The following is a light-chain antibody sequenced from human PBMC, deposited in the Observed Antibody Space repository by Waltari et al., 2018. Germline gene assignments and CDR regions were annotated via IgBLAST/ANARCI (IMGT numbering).Light chain of an antibody. CDR1: NIGSKS. V-gene: IGLV3-21*04. Sequence: SYVLTQPPSVAVATGKTASITWGGNNIGSKSVHWYQRKAGQAPELVIFYNDDRPSGIPERFSGSNSGNTATLTISRVEAGDEADYYCQVWDSSSDHVVFGGGTKLTVL. CDR2: YND. CDR3: QVWDSSSDHVV. J-gene: IGLJ2*01.